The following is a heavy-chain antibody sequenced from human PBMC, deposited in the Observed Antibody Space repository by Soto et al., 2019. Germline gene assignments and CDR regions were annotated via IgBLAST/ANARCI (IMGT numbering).Heavy chain of an antibody. CDR1: GFTFSSQW. D-gene: IGHD5-18*01. Sequence: GGSPRLSCTASGFTFSSQWLHWVRQAPGKGLMWISRILNDGTTTNYADSVKGRFTVSRDNAKKTMSLQMNNLRAEDTAVYYCATWRGGYTYGLDHWGQGTPVTVSS. V-gene: IGHV3-74*01. CDR2: ILNDGTTT. J-gene: IGHJ4*02. CDR3: ATWRGGYTYGLDH.